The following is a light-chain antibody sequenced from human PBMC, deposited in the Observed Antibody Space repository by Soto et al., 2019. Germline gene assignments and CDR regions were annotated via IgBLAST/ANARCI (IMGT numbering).Light chain of an antibody. J-gene: IGKJ5*01. CDR1: QAIGNY. CDR2: GAN. Sequence: DIQMTQSPSYLSASVGDRVTITCRASQAIGNYLNWYQQKAGKAPNLLIFGANTLQSGVTSRFSGSGYGTNFTLIISVLQPEDFAVYYCQPCHATPLTVGQGTRLEIK. V-gene: IGKV1-39*01. CDR3: QPCHATPLT.